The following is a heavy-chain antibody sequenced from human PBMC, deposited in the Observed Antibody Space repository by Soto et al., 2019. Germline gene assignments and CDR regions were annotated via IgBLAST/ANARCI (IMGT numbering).Heavy chain of an antibody. V-gene: IGHV1-2*04. D-gene: IGHD3-22*01. Sequence: ASVKVSCKASGYTFTGYYMHWVRQAPGQGLEWMGWINPNSGGTNYAQKFQGWVTMTRDTSISTAYMELSSLRSDDTAVYYCATEVHKTYYYDSSGYYPLRYWGQGTLVTVSS. CDR3: ATEVHKTYYYDSSGYYPLRY. CDR1: GYTFTGYY. CDR2: INPNSGGT. J-gene: IGHJ4*02.